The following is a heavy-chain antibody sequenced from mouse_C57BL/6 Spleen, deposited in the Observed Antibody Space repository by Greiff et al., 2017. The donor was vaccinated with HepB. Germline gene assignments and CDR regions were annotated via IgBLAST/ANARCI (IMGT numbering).Heavy chain of an antibody. J-gene: IGHJ3*01. Sequence: EVQLVESGGGLVQSGRSLRLSCATSGFTFSDFYMEWVRQAPGKGLEWIAASRNKANDYTTEYSASVKGRFIVSRDTSQSILYLQMNALRAEDTAIYYCARDARNYDGVFAYWGQGTLVTVSA. V-gene: IGHV7-1*01. D-gene: IGHD2-4*01. CDR2: SRNKANDYTT. CDR1: GFTFSDFY. CDR3: ARDARNYDGVFAY.